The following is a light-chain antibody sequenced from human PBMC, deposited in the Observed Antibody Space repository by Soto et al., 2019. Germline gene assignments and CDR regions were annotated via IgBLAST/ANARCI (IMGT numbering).Light chain of an antibody. CDR2: GAS. CDR1: QSVSSN. Sequence: EIVMTQSPATLSVSPGERATLSCRASQSVSSNLAWYQQKPCQAPRLLIYGASTRATGIPARFSGSGSGTEFTLTISSLQSEDFAVYYCQQYNNWQGTFGQGTKVDIK. J-gene: IGKJ1*01. V-gene: IGKV3-15*01. CDR3: QQYNNWQGT.